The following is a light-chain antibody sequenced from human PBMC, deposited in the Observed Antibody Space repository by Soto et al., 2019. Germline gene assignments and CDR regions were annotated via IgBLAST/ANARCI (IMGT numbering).Light chain of an antibody. V-gene: IGKV3-20*01. CDR1: QSVSSN. J-gene: IGKJ2*01. CDR3: QQYGSSPYT. Sequence: EIVMTQSPATQSVSPGERATLSCRASQSVSSNLAWYQQKPGQAPRLLIYGASSRATGIPDRFSGSGSGTDFTLTISRLEPEDFAVYYCQQYGSSPYTFGQGTKVDI. CDR2: GAS.